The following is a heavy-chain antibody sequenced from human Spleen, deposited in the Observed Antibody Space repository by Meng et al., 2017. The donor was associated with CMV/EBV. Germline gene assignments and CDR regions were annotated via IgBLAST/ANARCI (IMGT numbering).Heavy chain of an antibody. J-gene: IGHJ4*02. Sequence: GESLKISCAVSGITFSNYAMTWVRQAPGKGLEWVALISGSGAGTFYAESVKGRFTISRDNSKNTLYLQMNSLRAEDTAVYYCSKGPRAGSRYGYVDSWGQGTLVTVSS. CDR1: GITFSNYA. D-gene: IGHD5-18*01. CDR3: SKGPRAGSRYGYVDS. V-gene: IGHV3-23*01. CDR2: ISGSGAGT.